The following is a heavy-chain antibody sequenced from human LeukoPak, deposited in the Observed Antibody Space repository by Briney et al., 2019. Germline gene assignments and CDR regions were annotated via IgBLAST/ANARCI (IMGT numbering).Heavy chain of an antibody. D-gene: IGHD5-18*01. CDR3: ARVYNYGLDY. J-gene: IGHJ4*02. V-gene: IGHV3-11*06. CDR1: GGSITSSY. CDR2: ISSSSSYT. Sequence: LSLTCTVSGGSITSSYMSWIRQAPGKGLEWVSYISSSSSYTNYADSVKGRFTISRDYAKNSLYLQMNSLRGEDTAVYYCARVYNYGLDYWGQGTLVTVSS.